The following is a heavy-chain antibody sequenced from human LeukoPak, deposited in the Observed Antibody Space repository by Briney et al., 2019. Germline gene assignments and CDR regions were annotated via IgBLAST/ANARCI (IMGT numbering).Heavy chain of an antibody. CDR3: ARDLTIFGVVITPYYGMDV. Sequence: GGSLRLSCAASGFTFSDYYMSWIRQAPGKGLEWVSYISSSGSTIYYADSVKSRFTISRDNAKNSLYLQMNSLRAEDTAVYYCARDLTIFGVVITPYYGMDVWGQGTTVTVSS. V-gene: IGHV3-11*01. CDR2: ISSSGSTI. J-gene: IGHJ6*02. CDR1: GFTFSDYY. D-gene: IGHD3-3*01.